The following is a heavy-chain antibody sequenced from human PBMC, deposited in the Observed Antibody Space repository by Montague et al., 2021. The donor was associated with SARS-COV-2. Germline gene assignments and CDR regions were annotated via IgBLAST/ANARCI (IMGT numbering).Heavy chain of an antibody. Sequence: TLSLTCTVSGGSISSGGYYWSWIRQHPGKGLEWIGYIYYSGSTYYNPSLKSRVTISVDTSKNQFSLKLSSVTAADTDVYYCARDVGWYSSSWFDYWGQGTLVTVSS. CDR2: IYYSGST. J-gene: IGHJ4*02. CDR1: GGSISSGGYY. D-gene: IGHD6-13*01. CDR3: ARDVGWYSSSWFDY. V-gene: IGHV4-31*03.